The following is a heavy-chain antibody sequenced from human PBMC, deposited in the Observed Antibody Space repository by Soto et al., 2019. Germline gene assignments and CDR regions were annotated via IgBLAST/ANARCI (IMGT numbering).Heavy chain of an antibody. J-gene: IGHJ6*02. CDR2: ISTSGST. Sequence: LSLTCTVSGGSISSYYWSWIRQPGGKGLEWSGRISTSGSTNYNPSLKSRVTMLVDTSNNQFSLKLSAWTAADTAVYYCAREGAAAGYYYDYGMDVWGQGTTVT. CDR1: GGSISSYY. V-gene: IGHV4-4*07. D-gene: IGHD6-13*01. CDR3: AREGAAAGYYYDYGMDV.